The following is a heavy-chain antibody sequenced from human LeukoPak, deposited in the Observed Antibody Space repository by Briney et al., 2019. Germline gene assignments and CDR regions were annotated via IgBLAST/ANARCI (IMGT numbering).Heavy chain of an antibody. Sequence: SETLSLTCAVYGGSFSGYYWSWIRQPPGKGLEWIGEINHSGSTNYNPSLKSRVTISVDTSKNQFSLKLSSVTAADTAVYYCARVLVVAAFDAFDIWGQGTMLTVSS. D-gene: IGHD2-15*01. CDR2: INHSGST. CDR3: ARVLVVAAFDAFDI. V-gene: IGHV4-34*01. J-gene: IGHJ3*02. CDR1: GGSFSGYY.